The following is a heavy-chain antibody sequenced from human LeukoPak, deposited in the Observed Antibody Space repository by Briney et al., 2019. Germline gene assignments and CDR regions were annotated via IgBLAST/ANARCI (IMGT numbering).Heavy chain of an antibody. CDR2: IYYSGST. V-gene: IGHV4-30-4*01. J-gene: IGHJ3*02. D-gene: IGHD6-13*01. CDR3: ARDQEYSSSHISDAFDI. CDR1: GGSITSGDYY. Sequence: SQTLSLTCTVSGGSITSGDYYWSWIRQPPGKGLEWIVYIYYSGSTYYNPSLKSRVTLSVDTSKNQFSLKLSSVTAADTAVYYCARDQEYSSSHISDAFDIWGQGTMITVSS.